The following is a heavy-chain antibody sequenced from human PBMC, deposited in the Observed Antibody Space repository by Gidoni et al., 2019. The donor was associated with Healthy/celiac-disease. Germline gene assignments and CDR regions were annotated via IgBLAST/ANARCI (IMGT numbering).Heavy chain of an antibody. V-gene: IGHV3-33*01. CDR2: IWYDGSNK. J-gene: IGHJ4*02. D-gene: IGHD5-12*01. CDR1: GFTFSSYG. CDR3: ARSGYDSLGLFDY. Sequence: QVQLVESGGGVVQPGRSLRLSCAASGFTFSSYGMHWVRQAPGKGLEWVAVIWYDGSNKYYADSVKGRFTISRDNSKNTLYLQMNSLRAEDTAVYYCARSGYDSLGLFDYWGQGTLVTVSS.